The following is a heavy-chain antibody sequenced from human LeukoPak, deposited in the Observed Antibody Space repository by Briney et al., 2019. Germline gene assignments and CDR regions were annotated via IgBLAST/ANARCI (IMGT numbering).Heavy chain of an antibody. CDR3: ARAMTLRFLEWPI. Sequence: GASVKVSCKASGYTFTGYYMHWVRQAPGQGLEWMGWINPNSGGTNYEQKFQGRVTMTSDTSISTAYMELSRLRSDDTAVYYCARAMTLRFLEWPIWGQGTMVTVSS. CDR2: INPNSGGT. D-gene: IGHD3-3*01. CDR1: GYTFTGYY. V-gene: IGHV1-2*02. J-gene: IGHJ3*02.